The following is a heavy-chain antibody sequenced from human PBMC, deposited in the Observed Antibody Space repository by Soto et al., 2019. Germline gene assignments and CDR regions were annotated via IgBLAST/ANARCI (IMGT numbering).Heavy chain of an antibody. Sequence: QVQLVQSGAEVKKPGSSVKVSCKASGGTFSSYAISWVRQAPGQGLEWMGGIIPIFGTANYAQKFQGRVTITADESTSTDYMELSSLRSEDTAVYYCARGWSEVAPGGMDVWGQGTTVTVSS. CDR3: ARGWSEVAPGGMDV. CDR2: IIPIFGTA. CDR1: GGTFSSYA. V-gene: IGHV1-69*01. J-gene: IGHJ6*02. D-gene: IGHD2-15*01.